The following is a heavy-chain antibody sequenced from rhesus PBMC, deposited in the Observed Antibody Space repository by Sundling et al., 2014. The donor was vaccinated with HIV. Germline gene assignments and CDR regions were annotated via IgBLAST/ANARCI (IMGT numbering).Heavy chain of an antibody. CDR3: AKMGGYCTTTTCPNYGLDS. D-gene: IGHD2-2*01. Sequence: EVQLVESGGGLVQPGGSLRLSCAASGFTFSTYGMYWVRQAPGKGLEWISVISSGGGSTYYADSVKGRFTISRDNSKSTLSLQMNSLRAEDTAVYYCAKMGGYCTTTTCPNYGLDSWGQGVVVTVSS. CDR1: GFTFSTYG. CDR2: ISSGGGST. J-gene: IGHJ6*01. V-gene: IGHV3S42*01.